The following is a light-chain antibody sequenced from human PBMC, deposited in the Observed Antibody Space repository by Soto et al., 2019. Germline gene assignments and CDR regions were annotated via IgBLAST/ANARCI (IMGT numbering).Light chain of an antibody. CDR2: KAS. J-gene: IGKJ1*01. CDR3: QQYNDNWT. CDR1: QSISSW. V-gene: IGKV1-5*03. Sequence: DIQMTQSPSTLSASVGDRVTITCRASQSISSWLAWYQQIPGKAPKLLIYKASTLQSGVPSRFSGSGSGTEFTLAISSLQPDDSATYYCQQYNDNWTFGQGTKVEIK.